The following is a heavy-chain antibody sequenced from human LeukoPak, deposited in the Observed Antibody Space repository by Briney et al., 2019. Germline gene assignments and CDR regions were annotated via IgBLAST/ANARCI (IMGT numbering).Heavy chain of an antibody. Sequence: SETLSLTCTVSGGSISSSSYYWSWIRQPAGKGLEWIGRIYTSGSTNYNPSLKSRVTMSVDTSKNQFSLKLSSVTAADTAVYYCAREDDSSGIIDYWGQGTLVTVSS. CDR3: AREDDSSGIIDY. J-gene: IGHJ4*02. V-gene: IGHV4-61*02. CDR1: GGSISSSSYY. CDR2: IYTSGST. D-gene: IGHD3-22*01.